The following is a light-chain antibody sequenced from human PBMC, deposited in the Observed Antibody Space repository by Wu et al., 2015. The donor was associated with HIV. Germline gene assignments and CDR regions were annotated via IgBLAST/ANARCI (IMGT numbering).Light chain of an antibody. CDR1: QTIANK. J-gene: IGKJ1*01. V-gene: IGKV3-11*01. Sequence: EIVLTQSPATLYVSPGQRVILSCRASQTIANKLAWYQQKAGQGPRLLIYDTSNRAAGIPTRFSGSGFGTDFTLTISSLEPEDFAVYYCHQRTTWPRTFGQGTKVEVK. CDR3: HQRTTWPRT. CDR2: DTS.